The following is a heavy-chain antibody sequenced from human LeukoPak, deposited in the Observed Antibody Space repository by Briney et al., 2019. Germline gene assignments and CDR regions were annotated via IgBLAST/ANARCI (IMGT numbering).Heavy chain of an antibody. Sequence: GGSLRLSCAASGFTFSSYLMHWVRQAPGKGLVWVSGINTDGSSTNYADSVKGRFTISRDNAKNTLYLQMNSLRVEDMAVYYCYGGNAEQWGQGTLVTVSS. V-gene: IGHV3-74*01. CDR3: YGGNAEQ. D-gene: IGHD4-23*01. CDR2: INTDGSST. CDR1: GFTFSSYL. J-gene: IGHJ1*01.